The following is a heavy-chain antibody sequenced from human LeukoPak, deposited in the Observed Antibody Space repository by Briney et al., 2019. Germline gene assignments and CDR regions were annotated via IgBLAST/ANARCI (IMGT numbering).Heavy chain of an antibody. V-gene: IGHV3-74*01. CDR1: GFTFSSSW. Sequence: GSLRLSCAASGFTFSSSWMHWVRQAPEKGLVWVSRINSDGSSTSYADSVKGRFTISRDNTKNSLYRQMNSLRAEDTAVFYCARDQYDTWSRRGNFDSWGQGTLVIVSS. CDR3: ARDQYDTWSRRGNFDS. J-gene: IGHJ4*02. D-gene: IGHD3-3*01. CDR2: INSDGSST.